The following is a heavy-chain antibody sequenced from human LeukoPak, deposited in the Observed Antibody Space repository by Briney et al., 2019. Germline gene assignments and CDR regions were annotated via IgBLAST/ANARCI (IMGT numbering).Heavy chain of an antibody. V-gene: IGHV1-2*02. CDR3: ATSDNWAGPSNHWFFDL. CDR1: GYTFTGYY. D-gene: IGHD1-1*01. CDR2: ISPNSGGT. J-gene: IGHJ2*01. Sequence: ASVKVSCTASGYTFTGYYMHWVRQAPGQGLEWMGWISPNSGGTNYAQNFQGRVTMTRDTSIRTAYMELTMLRSDDTAFYYCATSDNWAGPSNHWFFDLWGRGTLVTVSS.